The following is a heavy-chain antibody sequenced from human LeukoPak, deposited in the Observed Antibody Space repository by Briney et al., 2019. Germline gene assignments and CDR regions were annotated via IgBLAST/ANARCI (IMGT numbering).Heavy chain of an antibody. CDR1: GGSFSGYY. J-gene: IGHJ3*02. V-gene: IGHV4-34*01. D-gene: IGHD1-26*01. Sequence: SETLSLTCAVYGGSFSGYYWSWIRQPPGKGLEWIGEINHSGSTNYNPSLKSRVTISVDTSKNQFSLKLSSVTAADTAVYYCAREEVGATTGAFDIWGQGTMVTVSS. CDR3: AREEVGATTGAFDI. CDR2: INHSGST.